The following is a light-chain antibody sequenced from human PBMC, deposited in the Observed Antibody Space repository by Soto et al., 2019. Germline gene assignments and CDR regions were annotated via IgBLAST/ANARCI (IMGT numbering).Light chain of an antibody. V-gene: IGKV3-20*01. J-gene: IGKJ1*01. CDR3: KQYANSRT. Sequence: EIVLTQSPGTLSLSPGERATLSCRASQSVNINYFAWYQQKSGQAPRLLIYGTSNRASGIPDRFSGSGSGTEFTLSIRGLEPEDFAVYFCKQYANSRTFGQGTKVDIK. CDR1: QSVNINY. CDR2: GTS.